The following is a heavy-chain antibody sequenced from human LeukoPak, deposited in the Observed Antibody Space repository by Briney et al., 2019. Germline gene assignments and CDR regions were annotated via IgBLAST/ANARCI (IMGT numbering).Heavy chain of an antibody. Sequence: SETLSLTCAVSGYSISGGYYWGWIRQPPGKGLEWIGSIYHIGSTYYNPSLKSRLTISVDTSKNQFSLKLSSVTAADTAVYYCARGPYTSGWYYYFDYWGQGTLVTVSS. J-gene: IGHJ4*02. V-gene: IGHV4-38-2*01. CDR1: GYSISGGYY. CDR3: ARGPYTSGWYYYFDY. CDR2: IYHIGST. D-gene: IGHD6-19*01.